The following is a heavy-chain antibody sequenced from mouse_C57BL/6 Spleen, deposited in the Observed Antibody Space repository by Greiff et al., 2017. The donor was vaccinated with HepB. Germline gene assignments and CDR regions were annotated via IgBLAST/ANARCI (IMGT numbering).Heavy chain of an antibody. Sequence: EVQLVESGPGLVKPSQTVFLTCTVTGISITTGNYRWSWIRQFPGNKLEWIGYIYYSGTITYNPSLTSRTTITRDTPKNQFFLEMNSLTAEDTATYYCARDSDDYDEGWYFDVWGTGTTVTVSS. CDR3: ARDSDDYDEGWYFDV. J-gene: IGHJ1*03. V-gene: IGHV3-5*01. CDR2: IYYSGTI. D-gene: IGHD2-4*01. CDR1: GISITTGNYR.